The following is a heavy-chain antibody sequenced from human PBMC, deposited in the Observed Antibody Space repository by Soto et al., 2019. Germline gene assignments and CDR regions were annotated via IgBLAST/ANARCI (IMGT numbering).Heavy chain of an antibody. V-gene: IGHV3-23*01. CDR1: GFIFNTYA. CDR2: INFSGGST. D-gene: IGHD2-8*01. J-gene: IGHJ6*02. Sequence: GGSLRLSCAASGFIFNTYAMNWVRQAPRKGLEWVSTINFSGGSTYYADSVKGRFTISRDNSKNTVYLQMNSLRAEDTAVYYCAKRYCTDGYCHLDVWGQGTTVPVSS. CDR3: AKRYCTDGYCHLDV.